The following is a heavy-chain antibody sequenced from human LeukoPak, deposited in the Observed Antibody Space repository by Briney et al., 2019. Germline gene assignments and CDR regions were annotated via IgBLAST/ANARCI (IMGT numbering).Heavy chain of an antibody. D-gene: IGHD1-26*01. CDR1: GFTFSSYA. J-gene: IGHJ4*02. CDR3: ASYSGSYYKGRFDY. V-gene: IGHV3-23*01. Sequence: GGSLRLSCAASGFTFSSYAMSWVRQAPGKGLEWVSAISGSGGSTYYADSVKGRFTISRDNSKNTLYLQMNSLRAEDTAVYYCASYSGSYYKGRFDYWGQETLVTVSS. CDR2: ISGSGGST.